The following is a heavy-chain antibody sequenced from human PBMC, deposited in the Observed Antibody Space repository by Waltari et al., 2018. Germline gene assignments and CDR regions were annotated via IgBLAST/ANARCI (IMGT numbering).Heavy chain of an antibody. V-gene: IGHV3-21*01. CDR3: ARGSRDVFDY. J-gene: IGHJ4*02. Sequence: EVQLVESGGGLVKPGGSLRLSCAASGFTFSSYSMNWVRQAPGKGLGWVSSISSSSSYIYYADSVKGRFTISRDNAKNSLYLQMNSLRAEDTAVYYCARGSRDVFDYWGQGTLVTVSS. CDR1: GFTFSSYS. D-gene: IGHD5-12*01. CDR2: ISSSSSYI.